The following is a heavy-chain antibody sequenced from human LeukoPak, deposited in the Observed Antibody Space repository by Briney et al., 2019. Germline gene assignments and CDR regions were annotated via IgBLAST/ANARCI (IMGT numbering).Heavy chain of an antibody. D-gene: IGHD3-10*01. V-gene: IGHV1-2*02. CDR1: GYTFTGYY. Sequence: ASVKVSCKASGYTFTGYYMHWVRQAPGQGLEWMGWINPNSGGTNYAQKFQGRVTMTRDTSISAAYMELSRLRSDDTAVYYCARGDTLLWFGDLFSYWGQGTLVTVSS. CDR2: INPNSGGT. J-gene: IGHJ4*02. CDR3: ARGDTLLWFGDLFSY.